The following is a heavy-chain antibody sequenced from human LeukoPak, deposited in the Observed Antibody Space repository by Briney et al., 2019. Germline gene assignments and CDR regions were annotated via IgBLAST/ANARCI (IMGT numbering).Heavy chain of an antibody. CDR3: AKEAGGLGAFDI. V-gene: IGHV3-30*18. Sequence: GGSLRLSCAASGFTFSSYGMHWVRQAPGKGLEWVAVISYDGSNKYYADSVKGRFTISRDNSKNSLYLQMNSLRAEDTAVYYCAKEAGGLGAFDIWGQGTMVTVSS. CDR2: ISYDGSNK. D-gene: IGHD3-16*01. J-gene: IGHJ3*02. CDR1: GFTFSSYG.